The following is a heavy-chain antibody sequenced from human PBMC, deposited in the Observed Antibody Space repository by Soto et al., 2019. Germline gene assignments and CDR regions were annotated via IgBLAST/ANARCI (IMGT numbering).Heavy chain of an antibody. CDR3: ARESVAPYYYGMDV. CDR1: GYTFTRSG. V-gene: IGHV1-18*01. CDR2: ISSYNGDP. Sequence: QVQLVQSGAEVKKPGASVKVSCKASGYTFTRSGISWVRQAPGQGPEWMGWISSYNGDPNYAQTFQGRVTMTTDTSTSTAYMELRSLRSDDTAVYYCARESVAPYYYGMDVWGQGTPVTVSS. D-gene: IGHD5-12*01. J-gene: IGHJ6*02.